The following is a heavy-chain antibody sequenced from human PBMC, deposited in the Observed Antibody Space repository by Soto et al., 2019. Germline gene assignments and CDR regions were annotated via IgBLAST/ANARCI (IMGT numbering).Heavy chain of an antibody. CDR3: ARGDTAIVRGNYYYGMDV. V-gene: IGHV1-69*01. CDR1: GGSFRSYA. Sequence: VSCKASGGSFRSYAFSWVRQAPGQGLEWMGGIIPVFGTVNYAQKFQGRVTITADESTTTVHMELSSLRSEDTAAYYCARGDTAIVRGNYYYGMDVWGQGTTVTVSS. J-gene: IGHJ6*02. CDR2: IIPVFGTV. D-gene: IGHD5-18*01.